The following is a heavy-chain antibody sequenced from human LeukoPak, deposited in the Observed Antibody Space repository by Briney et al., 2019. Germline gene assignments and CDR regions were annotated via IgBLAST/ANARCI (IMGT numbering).Heavy chain of an antibody. D-gene: IGHD4-11*01. V-gene: IGHV3-30-3*01. J-gene: IGHJ6*02. Sequence: GGSLRLSCAASGFTFSSYAMSWVRQAPGKGLEWVAVISLDGDNKYYADSVKGRFTISRDNSKKTLYLQMDSLRGEDTAVYYCAKDSSTSNPYYGLDVWGQGTTVTVSS. CDR1: GFTFSSYA. CDR3: AKDSSTSNPYYGLDV. CDR2: ISLDGDNK.